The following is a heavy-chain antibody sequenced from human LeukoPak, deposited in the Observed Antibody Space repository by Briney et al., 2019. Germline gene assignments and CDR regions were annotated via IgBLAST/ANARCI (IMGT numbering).Heavy chain of an antibody. CDR3: ARTQHCSSTSCPHGLDS. CDR2: IYYSGST. Sequence: PSGTLSLTCTVSGGSIRSSNWWTWVRQPPGKGLEWIGEIYYSGSTNYNSSLKSRVTISVDKSKNQFSLKLNSVTAADTAVYYCARTQHCSSTSCPHGLDSWGQGTLVTVSS. D-gene: IGHD2-2*01. CDR1: GGSIRSSNW. V-gene: IGHV4-4*02. J-gene: IGHJ4*02.